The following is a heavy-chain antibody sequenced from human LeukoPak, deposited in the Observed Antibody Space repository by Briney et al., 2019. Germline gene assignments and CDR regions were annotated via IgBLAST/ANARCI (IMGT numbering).Heavy chain of an antibody. CDR3: ASSSGWYNTIDY. D-gene: IGHD6-19*01. J-gene: IGHJ4*02. V-gene: IGHV4-4*07. CDR1: GGSISGYY. Sequence: NSSETLSLTCIVSGGSISGYYWNWIRQSAGKGLEWIGRIYSSGSTNYNPSLESRVTMSVETSKNQLSLKLSSVTAADTAVYYCASSSGWYNTIDYWGQGTLVTVSS. CDR2: IYSSGST.